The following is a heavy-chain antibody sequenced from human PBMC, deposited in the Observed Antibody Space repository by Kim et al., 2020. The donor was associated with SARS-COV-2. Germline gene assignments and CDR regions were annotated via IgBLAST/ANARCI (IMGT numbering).Heavy chain of an antibody. D-gene: IGHD5-18*01. V-gene: IGHV4-34*01. Sequence: SETLSLTCAVYGGSFSGYYWSWIRRPPGKGLEWIGEINHSGSTNYNPSLKSRVTISVDTSKNQFSLKLSSVTAADTAVYYCASGGRGYSYALYYFDYWGQGTLVTVSS. CDR2: INHSGST. J-gene: IGHJ4*02. CDR1: GGSFSGYY. CDR3: ASGGRGYSYALYYFDY.